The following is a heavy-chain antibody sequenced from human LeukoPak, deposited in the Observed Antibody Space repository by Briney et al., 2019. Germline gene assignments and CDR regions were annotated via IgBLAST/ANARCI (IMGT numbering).Heavy chain of an antibody. CDR1: GGSFSGYY. J-gene: IGHJ4*02. Sequence: SETLSLTCAVYGGSFSGYYWSWIRQPPGKGLEWIGEINHSGSTNYNPSLKSRVTISVDTSKNQFSLKLSSVTAADTAVYYCARDLSRGSAMVEDQFDYWGQGTLVTVSS. D-gene: IGHD5-18*01. CDR2: INHSGST. V-gene: IGHV4-34*01. CDR3: ARDLSRGSAMVEDQFDY.